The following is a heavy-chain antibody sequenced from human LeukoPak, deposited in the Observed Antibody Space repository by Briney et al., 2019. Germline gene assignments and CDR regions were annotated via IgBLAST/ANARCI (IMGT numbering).Heavy chain of an antibody. Sequence: PGRSLRLSCEASGFTFSSYGMPWVRQAPGMGPEWVSVISHDGTVTHYADSVKGRFTISRDSSTNTLYLQMDSLRTEDTAVYYCAKEGSQYASSWFDYWGQGTLVTVSS. CDR1: GFTFSSYG. J-gene: IGHJ4*02. V-gene: IGHV3-30*18. CDR3: AKEGSQYASSWFDY. D-gene: IGHD6-13*01. CDR2: ISHDGTVT.